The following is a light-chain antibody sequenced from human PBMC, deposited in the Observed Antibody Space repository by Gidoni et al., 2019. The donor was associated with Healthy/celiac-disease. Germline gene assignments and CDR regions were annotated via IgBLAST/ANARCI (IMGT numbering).Light chain of an antibody. CDR3: QQYDNLLT. CDR1: QDISNY. V-gene: IGKV1-33*01. J-gene: IGKJ4*01. Sequence: DIQMTQSPSSLSASVGDRVTITCQASQDISNYLNWYQQKPGKAPKLLIYYASNLETGVPSRFSGSGSGTDFTFTISSLQPEDIATDYCQQYDNLLTFGGGTKVEIK. CDR2: YAS.